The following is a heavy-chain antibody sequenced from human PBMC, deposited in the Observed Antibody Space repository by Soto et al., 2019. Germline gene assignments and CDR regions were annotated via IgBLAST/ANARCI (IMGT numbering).Heavy chain of an antibody. V-gene: IGHV3-9*01. CDR1: GFSFDDCV. J-gene: IGHJ4*02. CDR2: ITWNGDYI. D-gene: IGHD3-22*01. Sequence: EVQLVESGGGLVQPGRSLRLSCAASGFSFDDCVMHWVRQAPGRGLEWVSGITWNGDYIGYADSVKGRFTISKDNAKNSLYLKMNSLSPEDTAVYFCAKGTYDSNNYYTAPDYWGQGTRVTVSS. CDR3: AKGTYDSNNYYTAPDY.